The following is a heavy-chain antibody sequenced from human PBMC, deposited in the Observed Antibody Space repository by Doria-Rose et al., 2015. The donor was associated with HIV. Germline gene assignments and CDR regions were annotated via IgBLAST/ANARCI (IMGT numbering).Heavy chain of an antibody. Sequence: QVQLVQSGPVLVKPTETLTLTCTVSGVSLSSPGMGVGWIRQPPGKALEWLANIFSDDESSYKTSLKSRLTISRVTSKSQVVLTMTDMDPVDTATYYCARIKSSRWYHKYYFDFWGQGTLVIVSA. CDR2: IFSDDES. CDR1: GVSLSSPGMG. J-gene: IGHJ4*02. V-gene: IGHV2-26*01. CDR3: ARIKSSRWYHKYYFDF. D-gene: IGHD6-13*01.